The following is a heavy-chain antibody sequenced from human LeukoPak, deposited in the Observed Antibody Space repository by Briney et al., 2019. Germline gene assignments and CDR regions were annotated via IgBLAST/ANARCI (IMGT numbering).Heavy chain of an antibody. J-gene: IGHJ6*02. Sequence: GASVKVSCKASGDIFSNYGISWVRQAPGQGLEWMARIIPILNILIYAQKFQGRLTISADKPTSTAYMELSSLTSEDTAVYYCARDPDDLLSGGSYYDNGMDVWGQGTTVTVSS. CDR1: GDIFSNYG. CDR3: ARDPDDLLSGGSYYDNGMDV. CDR2: IIPILNIL. D-gene: IGHD3-3*01. V-gene: IGHV1-69*04.